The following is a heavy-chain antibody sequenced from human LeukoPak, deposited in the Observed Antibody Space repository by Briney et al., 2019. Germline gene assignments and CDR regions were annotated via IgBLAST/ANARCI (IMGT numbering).Heavy chain of an antibody. D-gene: IGHD5-18*01. CDR3: ARQPSATAAFDI. CDR2: IYSNGNT. J-gene: IGHJ3*02. V-gene: IGHV4-59*08. Sequence: PSETPSLTCVVSGGSINNYWSWIRQPPGKGLERIAYIYSNGNTNYNPSFKSRVTVSVDTSKNQLSLRLTSVAAADTAIYYCARQPSATAAFDIWGQGTMVIVSS. CDR1: GGSINNY.